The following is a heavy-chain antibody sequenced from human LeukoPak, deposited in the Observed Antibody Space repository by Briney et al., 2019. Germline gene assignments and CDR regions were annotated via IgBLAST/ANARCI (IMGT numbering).Heavy chain of an antibody. Sequence: PGGSLRLSCAASGFTFSDYYMSWIRQAPGKGLEWVSYISSSGSTIYYADSVKGRFTISRDNAKNSLYLQMNSLRAEDTAVYYCARDPRSYYPFPGYFQHWGQGTLVTVSS. CDR1: GFTFSDYY. J-gene: IGHJ1*01. V-gene: IGHV3-11*01. D-gene: IGHD1-26*01. CDR2: ISSSGSTI. CDR3: ARDPRSYYPFPGYFQH.